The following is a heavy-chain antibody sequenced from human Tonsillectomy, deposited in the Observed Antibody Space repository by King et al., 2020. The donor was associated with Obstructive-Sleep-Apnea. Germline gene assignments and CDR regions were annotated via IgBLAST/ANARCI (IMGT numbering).Heavy chain of an antibody. CDR1: GYSFTNYW. Sequence: QLVQSGAEVKKPGESLKISCKDSGYSFTNYWIGWVRQMPGKGLEWMGIIYPGDSDTRYSPSFQGQVTISADKSISPAYLQWSSLKASDTAMYYCARPLPTEDIVVLPAAMVGGGDAFDIWGQGTMVTVSS. D-gene: IGHD2-2*01. CDR2: IYPGDSDT. V-gene: IGHV5-51*01. CDR3: ARPLPTEDIVVLPAAMVGGGDAFDI. J-gene: IGHJ3*02.